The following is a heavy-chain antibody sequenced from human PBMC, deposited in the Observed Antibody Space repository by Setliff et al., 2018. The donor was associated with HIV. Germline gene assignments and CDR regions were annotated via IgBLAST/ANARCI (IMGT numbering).Heavy chain of an antibody. V-gene: IGHV4-38-2*02. Sequence: SETLSLTCTVSGYSISSRYYWGWIRQPPGKGLEWIGSVYHTGSTYYNPSLKSRVTMSADTSKNQFSLKLSSVTAADTAVYYCASSPAWRSDSGLHTFDYWVPETLLVTVSS. D-gene: IGHD2-15*01. CDR3: ASSPAWRSDSGLHTFDY. CDR2: VYHTGST. CDR1: GYSISSRYY. J-gene: IGHJ4*03.